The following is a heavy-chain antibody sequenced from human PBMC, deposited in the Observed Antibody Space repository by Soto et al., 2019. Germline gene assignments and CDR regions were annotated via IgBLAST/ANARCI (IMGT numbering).Heavy chain of an antibody. D-gene: IGHD3-22*01. V-gene: IGHV3-30*04. CDR3: ARDRDYYDGRGYDAFDM. CDR2: ISYDGREK. CDR1: GFSFSSYA. Sequence: QVQLVESGGGMVQPGRSLRLSCAASGFSFSSYAMHWVRQSPGKGLEWVAIISYDGREKHYADSVKGRFTISRDNSMHTVYVEMNSLRAEDTAVYFCARDRDYYDGRGYDAFDMWGQGTKVIVST. J-gene: IGHJ3*02.